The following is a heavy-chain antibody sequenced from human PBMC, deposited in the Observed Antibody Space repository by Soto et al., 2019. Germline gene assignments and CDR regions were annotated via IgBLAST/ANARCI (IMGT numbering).Heavy chain of an antibody. CDR2: ISSSGSTI. V-gene: IGHV3-48*03. CDR1: GFTFSSYE. D-gene: IGHD2-2*01. CDR3: ARHRVPDAFDI. J-gene: IGHJ3*02. Sequence: GGSLRLSCAASGFTFSSYEMNWVRQAPGKGLEWVSYISSSGSTIYYADSVKGRFTISRDNAKNSLYLQMNSLRAEDTAVYYCARHRVPDAFDIWGQGTMVTVSS.